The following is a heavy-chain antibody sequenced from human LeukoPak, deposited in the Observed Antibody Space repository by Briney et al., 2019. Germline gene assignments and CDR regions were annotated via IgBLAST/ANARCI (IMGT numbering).Heavy chain of an antibody. D-gene: IGHD3-22*01. CDR1: GGSISSSSYY. V-gene: IGHV4-61*05. J-gene: IGHJ5*02. Sequence: SETLSLTCTVSGGSISSSSYYWGWIRQPPGKGLEWIGYIYYSGSTNYNPSLKSRVTISVDTSKNQFSLKLSSVTAADTAVYYCARVSRDYYDSSGYYYGGWFDPWGQGTLVTVSS. CDR3: ARVSRDYYDSSGYYYGGWFDP. CDR2: IYYSGST.